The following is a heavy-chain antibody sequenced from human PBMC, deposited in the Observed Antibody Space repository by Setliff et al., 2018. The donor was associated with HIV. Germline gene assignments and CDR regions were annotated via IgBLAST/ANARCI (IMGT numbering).Heavy chain of an antibody. D-gene: IGHD1-26*01. Sequence: LRLSCAASGFTFSSYSMNWVRQAPGKGLEWVSSISSSSSYIYYADSVKGRFTISRDNAKNSLYLQMNSLRAEDTAVYYCARGVGATYAFDIWGQGTMVTVSS. CDR3: ARGVGATYAFDI. CDR2: ISSSSSYI. CDR1: GFTFSSYS. V-gene: IGHV3-21*01. J-gene: IGHJ3*02.